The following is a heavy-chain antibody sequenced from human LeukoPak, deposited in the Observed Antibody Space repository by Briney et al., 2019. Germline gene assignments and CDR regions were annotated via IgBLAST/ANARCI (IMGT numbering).Heavy chain of an antibody. CDR1: GGSISSGDYY. V-gene: IGHV4-30-4*08. D-gene: IGHD2-21*01. CDR2: IYYSGST. J-gene: IGHJ6*03. CDR3: AKLPLGEVKRGHYYYYMDV. Sequence: SQTLSLTCTVSGGSISSGDYYWSWIRQPPGKGLEWIGYIYYSGSTYYNPSLKSRVTISVDTSKNQFSLKLSSVTAADTAVYYCAKLPLGEVKRGHYYYYMDVWGKGTTVTVSS.